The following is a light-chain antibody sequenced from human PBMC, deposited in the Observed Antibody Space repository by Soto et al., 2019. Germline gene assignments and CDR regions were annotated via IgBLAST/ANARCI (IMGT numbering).Light chain of an antibody. CDR2: AAS. CDR1: QNIVNC. CDR3: QQTYSGRT. J-gene: IGKJ1*01. Sequence: DIQMTQSPSSLTASVGDTVTITCRTRQNIVNCVNWYQQRPGKAPDLLISAASTLHSGDPSRFSGSGSGTVFTLTNSSLQPEDFATYYCQQTYSGRTFGQGTKVDIK. V-gene: IGKV1-39*01.